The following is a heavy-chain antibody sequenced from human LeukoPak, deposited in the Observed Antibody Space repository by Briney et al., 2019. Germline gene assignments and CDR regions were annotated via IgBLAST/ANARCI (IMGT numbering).Heavy chain of an antibody. D-gene: IGHD3-10*01. CDR3: AGGSYGSGSYLVY. Sequence: ASVKVSCKASGYTFTTYDINWVRQATGQGLEWMGWMNPNSGNTGYAQKFQGRVTMTTDTSTSTAYMELRSLRSDDTAVYYCAGGSYGSGSYLVYWGQGTLVTVSS. CDR1: GYTFTTYD. CDR2: MNPNSGNT. V-gene: IGHV1-8*02. J-gene: IGHJ4*02.